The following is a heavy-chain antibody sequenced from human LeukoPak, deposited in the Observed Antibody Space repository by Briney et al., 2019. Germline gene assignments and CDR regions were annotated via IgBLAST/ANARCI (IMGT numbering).Heavy chain of an antibody. V-gene: IGHV1-18*04. Sequence: ASVKVSCKAFGYTFNSYGISWVRQAPGQGLEWMGWISAYNGNTNYAQKLQGRVTVTTDTSTSTAYMELRSLRSDDTAVYYCARMERYYDILTCAMDVWGKGTPVTVSS. CDR2: ISAYNGNT. CDR1: GYTFNSYG. J-gene: IGHJ6*04. CDR3: ARMERYYDILTCAMDV. D-gene: IGHD3-9*01.